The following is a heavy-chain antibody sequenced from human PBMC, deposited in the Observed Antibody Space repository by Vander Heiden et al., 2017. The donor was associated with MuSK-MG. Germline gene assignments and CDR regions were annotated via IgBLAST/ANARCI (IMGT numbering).Heavy chain of an antibody. Sequence: QVHLQQSGPGLGKPSETLALNCAPPGYVNSRCYYWGGIRQPPGKGLEWTGSIYHSGSTYYNSSFKSRVTISGDTSKIQYSLKQSHVTPADTDVYCYGRETLSPDDAFDIRGHGTMVADSS. J-gene: IGHJ3*02. V-gene: IGHV4-38-2*02. CDR3: GRETLSPDDAFDI. CDR2: IYHSGST. D-gene: IGHD2-2*01. CDR1: GYVNSRCYY.